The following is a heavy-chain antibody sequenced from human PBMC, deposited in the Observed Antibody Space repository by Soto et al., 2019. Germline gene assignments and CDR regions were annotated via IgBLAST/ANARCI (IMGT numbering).Heavy chain of an antibody. CDR1: GASFSVHL. J-gene: IGHJ4*02. V-gene: IGHV4-34*01. CDR2: INHSGST. D-gene: IGHD4-17*01. Sequence: PSDTLYLTSGVYGASFSVHLWNWIRQPPGQGLEWIGEINHSGSTSYSPSLGSRVTISVDTSKNQFSLKLSSVTAADTAVYFCARGDYDDYALGYWGQGSLVTVSS. CDR3: ARGDYDDYALGY.